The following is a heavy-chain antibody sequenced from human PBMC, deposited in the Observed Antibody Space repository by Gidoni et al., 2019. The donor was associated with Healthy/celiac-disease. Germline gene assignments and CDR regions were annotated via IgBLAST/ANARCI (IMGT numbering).Heavy chain of an antibody. CDR1: GFSRRTSGVG. CDR2: IYWHDDK. D-gene: IGHD6-19*01. J-gene: IGHJ4*02. V-gene: IGHV2-5*01. CDR3: AHRRGPGWYPYFDY. Sequence: QITLKESGHTLVKPTQTLTLTGTFSGFSRRTSGVGVGWIRQPPGKALEWLALIYWHDDKRYSPSLKSRLTITKDTSKNQVVLTMTNMDPVDTATYYCAHRRGPGWYPYFDYWGQGTLVTVSS.